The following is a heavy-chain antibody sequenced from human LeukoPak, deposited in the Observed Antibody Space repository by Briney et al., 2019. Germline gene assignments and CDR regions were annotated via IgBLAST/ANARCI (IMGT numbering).Heavy chain of an antibody. D-gene: IGHD3-22*01. CDR2: INPNSGGT. Sequence: ASVKVSCKASGYTFTGYYMHWVRQAPGQGLEWMGWINPNSGGTNYAQKFQGRVTMTRDTSISTAYMELSRLRSDDTAVYYCAREWAQPWLLSPPNFDYWGQGTLVTVSS. CDR3: AREWAQPWLLSPPNFDY. V-gene: IGHV1-2*02. CDR1: GYTFTGYY. J-gene: IGHJ4*02.